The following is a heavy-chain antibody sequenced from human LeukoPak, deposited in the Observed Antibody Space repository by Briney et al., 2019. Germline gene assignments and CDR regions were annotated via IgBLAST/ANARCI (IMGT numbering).Heavy chain of an antibody. Sequence: GGSLRLSCAASGFAFSDSDMYWVRQAPGKGLEWVGRIRSKANNYATAYAVSVKGRFTISRDNAKNSLFLQMNSLRVEDTAFYYCAKLLRDATIYDFWGHGALVTVSS. D-gene: IGHD5-24*01. V-gene: IGHV3-73*01. CDR2: IRSKANNYAT. CDR1: GFAFSDSD. CDR3: AKLLRDATIYDF. J-gene: IGHJ4*01.